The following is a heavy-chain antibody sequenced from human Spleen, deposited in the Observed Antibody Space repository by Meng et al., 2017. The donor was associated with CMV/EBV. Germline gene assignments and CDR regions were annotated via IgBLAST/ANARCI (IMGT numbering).Heavy chain of an antibody. Sequence: SVKVSCKASGFTFTSSAVQWVRQARGQRLEWIGWIVVGSGNTNYAQKFQERVTITRDMSTSTAYMEPSSLRSEDTAVYYCAAAKRYCSSTSCYYGMDVWGQGTTVTVSS. CDR3: AAAKRYCSSTSCYYGMDV. J-gene: IGHJ6*02. V-gene: IGHV1-58*01. CDR2: IVVGSGNT. CDR1: GFTFTSSA. D-gene: IGHD2-2*01.